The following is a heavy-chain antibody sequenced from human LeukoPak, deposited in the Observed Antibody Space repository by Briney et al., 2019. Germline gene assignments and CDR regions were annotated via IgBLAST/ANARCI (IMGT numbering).Heavy chain of an antibody. CDR2: IDYSGST. J-gene: IGHJ5*02. V-gene: IGHV4-39*01. CDR1: GGSISSSTYY. D-gene: IGHD5/OR15-5a*01. CDR3: ARPLRYGNWFDP. Sequence: SETLSLTCTVSGGSISSSTYYWGWIRQPTGKGLEWIASIDYSGSTYYNPSLKSRVTISVDTSKNQFSLKVTSVTAVDTAMYYCARPLRYGNWFDPWGQGILVTVSS.